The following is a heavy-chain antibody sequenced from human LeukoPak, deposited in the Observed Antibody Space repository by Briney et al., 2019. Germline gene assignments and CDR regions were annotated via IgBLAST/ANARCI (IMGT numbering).Heavy chain of an antibody. V-gene: IGHV3-48*04. Sequence: ETLSLTCTVSGYSLSSGFFCDWIRQSPGKGLEWVSYISSSSSTIYYADSVKGRFTISRDNAKNSLYLHMNSLRAEDTAVYYCARDSPRTYGSGDYWGQGTLVTVSS. J-gene: IGHJ4*02. CDR1: GYSLSSGF. CDR2: ISSSSSTI. CDR3: ARDSPRTYGSGDY. D-gene: IGHD3-10*01.